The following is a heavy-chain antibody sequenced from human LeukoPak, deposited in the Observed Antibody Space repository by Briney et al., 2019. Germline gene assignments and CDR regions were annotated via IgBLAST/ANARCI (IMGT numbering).Heavy chain of an antibody. CDR2: IKHSGSI. J-gene: IGHJ4*02. CDR1: VDSISSYY. Sequence: SETLSLTCTVSVDSISSYYWSWIPHPPGGGREGIGEIKHSGSIIYNPSLERRVTISVETSKNLFSCKLRPATGADTAGYYCARARSGRCCFDYWGQGTLVTVSS. D-gene: IGHD1-26*01. CDR3: ARARSGRCCFDY. V-gene: IGHV4-34*01.